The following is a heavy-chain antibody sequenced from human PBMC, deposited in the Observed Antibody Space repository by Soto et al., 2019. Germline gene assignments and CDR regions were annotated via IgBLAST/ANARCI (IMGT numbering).Heavy chain of an antibody. Sequence: ASVKVSCKASGYTFTGYYMHWVRQAPGQGLEWMGWINPNSGGTNYAQKFQGWVTMTRDTSISTAYMELSRLRSDDTAVYYCARARYCSSTSCRAAYYYGMDVWGQGTTVTVSS. CDR3: ARARYCSSTSCRAAYYYGMDV. J-gene: IGHJ6*02. CDR2: INPNSGGT. CDR1: GYTFTGYY. D-gene: IGHD2-2*01. V-gene: IGHV1-2*04.